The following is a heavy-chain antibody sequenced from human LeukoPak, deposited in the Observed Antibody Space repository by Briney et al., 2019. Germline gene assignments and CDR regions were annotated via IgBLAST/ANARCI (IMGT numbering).Heavy chain of an antibody. CDR3: AKVRSGSANWALRIFDN. CDR2: ISPGGGTT. J-gene: IGHJ4*02. V-gene: IGHV3-23*01. Sequence: GGSLRLSCAASGFTFSSYAMSWVRQAPGKGLEWVASISPGGGTTYYADYVKGRFTISRDNSNNTLYVQMNRLRAEDTAVYYCAKVRSGSANWALRIFDNWGQGTLVTVSS. CDR1: GFTFSSYA. D-gene: IGHD1-1*01.